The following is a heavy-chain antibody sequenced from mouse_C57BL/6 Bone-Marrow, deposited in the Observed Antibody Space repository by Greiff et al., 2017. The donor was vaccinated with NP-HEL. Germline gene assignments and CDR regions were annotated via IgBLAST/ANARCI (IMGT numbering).Heavy chain of an antibody. CDR1: GYTFTSYW. J-gene: IGHJ3*01. Sequence: QVQLQQPGAELVKPGASVKLSCKASGYTFTSYWMHWVKQRPGQGLEWIGMIHPNSGSTNYNEKFKSKATLTVDKSSSTAYMQLSSLTSEDSAVYYCARTKYEKAWFAYWGQGTLVTVSA. V-gene: IGHV1-64*01. D-gene: IGHD2-14*01. CDR3: ARTKYEKAWFAY. CDR2: IHPNSGST.